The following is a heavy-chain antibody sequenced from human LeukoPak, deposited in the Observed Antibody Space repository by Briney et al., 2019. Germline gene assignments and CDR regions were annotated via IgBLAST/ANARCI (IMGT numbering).Heavy chain of an antibody. CDR2: ISYDGSNK. Sequence: PGGSLRLSCAASGLTFSSYAMHWVRQAPGKGLEWVAVISYDGSNKYYADSVKGRFTISRDNSKNTLYLQMNSLRAEDTAVYYCARDPRFLEWLLYYYYGMDVWGQGTTVTVSS. J-gene: IGHJ6*02. CDR3: ARDPRFLEWLLYYYYGMDV. V-gene: IGHV3-30-3*01. CDR1: GLTFSSYA. D-gene: IGHD3-3*01.